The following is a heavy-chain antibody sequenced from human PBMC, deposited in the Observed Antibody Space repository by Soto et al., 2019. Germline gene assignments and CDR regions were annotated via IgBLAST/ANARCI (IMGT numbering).Heavy chain of an antibody. CDR3: ARSEEDSDYYYGMDV. CDR1: GDTVSSNSVA. D-gene: IGHD2-15*01. J-gene: IGHJ6*02. Sequence: SQTLSLTCVGSGDTVSSNSVAWNWVRQSPSRGLEWLGRTYYRSRWYSDYAVSVRSRIDTNADTSKNQVSLQLNSVTPEDTAVYYCARSEEDSDYYYGMDVWGQGTTVTVSS. CDR2: TYYRSRWYS. V-gene: IGHV6-1*01.